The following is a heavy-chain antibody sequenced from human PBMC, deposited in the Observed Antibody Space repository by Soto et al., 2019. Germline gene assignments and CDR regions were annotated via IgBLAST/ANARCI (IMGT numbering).Heavy chain of an antibody. J-gene: IGHJ4*02. CDR2: IYYSGST. CDR1: GGSISSSSYY. D-gene: IGHD6-6*01. Sequence: QSQTLSLTCTVSGGSISSSSYYWGWIRQPPGKGLEWIGSIYYSGSTYYNPSLKSRVTISVDTSKNQFSLKLSSVTAADTAVYYCASSVMREWQLVMGIDYWGQGTLVTVSS. CDR3: ASSVMREWQLVMGIDY. V-gene: IGHV4-39*01.